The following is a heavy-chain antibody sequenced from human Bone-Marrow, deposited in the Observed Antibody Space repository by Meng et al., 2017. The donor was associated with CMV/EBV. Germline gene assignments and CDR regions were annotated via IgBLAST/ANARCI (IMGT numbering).Heavy chain of an antibody. V-gene: IGHV1-8*03. Sequence: ASVKVSCKASGYPFTSYDINWVRQATGQGLEWMGWMNPNSGNTGYAQKFQGRVTITRNTSISTAYMELSSLRSEDTAVYYCAKLTAYYDFWSGYPYFDYWGQGTLVTVSS. J-gene: IGHJ4*02. CDR1: GYPFTSYD. CDR3: AKLTAYYDFWSGYPYFDY. CDR2: MNPNSGNT. D-gene: IGHD3-3*01.